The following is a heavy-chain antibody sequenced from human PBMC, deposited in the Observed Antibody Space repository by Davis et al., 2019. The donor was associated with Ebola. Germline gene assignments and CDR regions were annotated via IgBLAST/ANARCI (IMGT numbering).Heavy chain of an antibody. CDR3: ICSQQPFDY. Sequence: GESLKIFCAASGFTFSGSAMHWVRQASGKGLEWVGRIRSKANSYATAYAASVKGRFTISRDDSKNTAYLQMNSLKTEDTAVYYCICSQQPFDYWGQGTLVTVSS. J-gene: IGHJ4*02. CDR2: IRSKANSYAT. V-gene: IGHV3-73*01. D-gene: IGHD3-10*02. CDR1: GFTFSGSA.